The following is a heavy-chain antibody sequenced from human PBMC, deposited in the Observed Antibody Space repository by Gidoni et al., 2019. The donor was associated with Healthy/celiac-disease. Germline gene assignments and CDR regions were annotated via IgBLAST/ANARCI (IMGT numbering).Heavy chain of an antibody. Sequence: EVQLVESGGGLVQPGGSLRLSCAASGFTVSSHYMSWVRQAPGKGLEWVSVIYSGGSTYYADSVKGRFTISRDNSKNTLYLQMNSLRAEDTAVYYCARGGQLVSFYYYYGMDVWGQGTTVTVSS. D-gene: IGHD6-13*01. CDR2: IYSGGST. CDR1: GFTVSSHY. J-gene: IGHJ6*02. CDR3: ARGGQLVSFYYYYGMDV. V-gene: IGHV3-66*01.